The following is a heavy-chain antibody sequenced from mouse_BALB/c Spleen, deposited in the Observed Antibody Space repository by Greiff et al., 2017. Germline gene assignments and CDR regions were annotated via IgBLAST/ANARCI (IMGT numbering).Heavy chain of an antibody. J-gene: IGHJ4*01. D-gene: IGHD2-4*01. Sequence: VQLQQSGPGLVAPSQSLSITCTVSGFSLTSYGVHWVRQPPGKGLEWLGVIWAGGSTNYNSALMSRLSISKDNSKSQVFLKMNSLQTDDTAMYYCARGGDYGEFAMDYWGQGTSVTVSS. CDR1: GFSLTSYG. CDR3: ARGGDYGEFAMDY. CDR2: IWAGGST. V-gene: IGHV2-9*02.